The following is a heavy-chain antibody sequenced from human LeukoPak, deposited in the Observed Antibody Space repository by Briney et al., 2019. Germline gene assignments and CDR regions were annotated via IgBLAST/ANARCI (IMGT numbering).Heavy chain of an antibody. J-gene: IGHJ4*02. CDR3: AKAVEYGSSSPDFDY. Sequence: PGGSLRLSCAASEFTFNNYAMNWVRQAPGKGLEWVSAISGSGGRTYYADSVKGRFTISRDNSKNTLYLQMNSLRAEDTALYYCAKAVEYGSSSPDFDYWGQGTLVTVSS. V-gene: IGHV3-23*01. CDR1: EFTFNNYA. D-gene: IGHD6-13*01. CDR2: ISGSGGRT.